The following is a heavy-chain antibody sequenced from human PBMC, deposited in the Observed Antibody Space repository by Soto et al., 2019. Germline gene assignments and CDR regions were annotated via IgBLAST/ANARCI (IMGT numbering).Heavy chain of an antibody. CDR3: AREEYSSSSIWFDP. Sequence: PSETLSLTCTVSGGSISSSSYYWGWIRQPPGKGLEWIGYIYYSGSTNYNPSLKSRVTISVDTSKNQFSLKLSSVTAADTAVYYCAREEYSSSSIWFDPWGQGTLVTVSS. V-gene: IGHV4-61*01. J-gene: IGHJ5*02. CDR2: IYYSGST. CDR1: GGSISSSSYY. D-gene: IGHD6-6*01.